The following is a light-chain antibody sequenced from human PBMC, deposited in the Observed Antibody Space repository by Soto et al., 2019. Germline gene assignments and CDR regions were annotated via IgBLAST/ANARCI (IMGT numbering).Light chain of an antibody. CDR2: WAS. Sequence: DIALTQSPDSLALSLGERATMNCKSSQSVLYSSYNKSYLAWYQVKPGRPPKLLISWASTRESGVPDRFSGSGSGTDFTLTISSLQAEDVAVYYCQQYYSTLITFGQGTRLEIK. V-gene: IGKV4-1*01. CDR1: QSVLYSSYNKSY. J-gene: IGKJ5*01. CDR3: QQYYSTLIT.